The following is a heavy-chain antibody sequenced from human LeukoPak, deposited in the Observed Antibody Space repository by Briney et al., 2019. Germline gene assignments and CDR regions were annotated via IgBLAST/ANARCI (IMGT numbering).Heavy chain of an antibody. Sequence: GGSLRLSCAASGFTFSNYGMHWVRQAPGKGLEWVAVISYGGNNKYYADSVRGRFTISRDNSKNTLYLQMNSLRAEDTAVYYCARGQHRVDYSNDGFDIWGQGTMVTVSS. CDR3: ARGQHRVDYSNDGFDI. V-gene: IGHV3-30*19. CDR1: GFTFSNYG. D-gene: IGHD2-2*01. CDR2: ISYGGNNK. J-gene: IGHJ3*02.